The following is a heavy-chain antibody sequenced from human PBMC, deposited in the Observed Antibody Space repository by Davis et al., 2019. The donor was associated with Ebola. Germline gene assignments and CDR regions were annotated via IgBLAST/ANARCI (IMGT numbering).Heavy chain of an antibody. J-gene: IGHJ4*02. CDR2: MHHSGIS. D-gene: IGHD3-3*01. V-gene: IGHV4-59*08. Sequence: SETLSLTCTVSGGSISSYYWTWIRQSPGKGLEWIGYMHHSGISNYNPSLKSRVTISVDTSKNQFSLKLSSVTAADTAVYYCARLPSVLRFLEWVIDYWGQGTLVTVSS. CDR1: GGSISSYY. CDR3: ARLPSVLRFLEWVIDY.